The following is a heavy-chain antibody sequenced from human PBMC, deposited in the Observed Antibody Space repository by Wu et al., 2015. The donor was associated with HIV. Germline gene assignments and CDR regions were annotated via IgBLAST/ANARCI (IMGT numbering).Heavy chain of an antibody. J-gene: IGHJ4*02. CDR1: GYSFTDYY. CDR3: ARSHKWLQLRYQGNFDY. CDR2: INPKSGGT. D-gene: IGHD5-12*01. V-gene: IGHV1-2*02. Sequence: QVQLVQSVAEVKKPGASVKVSCKASGYSFTDYYIYWVRQAPGQGLEWMGWINPKSGGTNYARDFQGRLTMTRDTSITTVYMELKRLTSEDTAMYFCARSHKWLQLRYQGNFDYWAREQWSPSPQ.